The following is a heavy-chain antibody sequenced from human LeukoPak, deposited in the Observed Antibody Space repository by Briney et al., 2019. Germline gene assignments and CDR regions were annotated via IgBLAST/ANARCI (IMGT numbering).Heavy chain of an antibody. CDR1: GLTFSNSA. V-gene: IGHV3-23*01. CDR3: SRHILLWFGEPTYDAFDI. CDR2: ISVGSDVI. D-gene: IGHD3-10*01. J-gene: IGHJ3*02. Sequence: GGSLRLSCAVSGLTFSNSAMSWVRQAPGKGLEWVSAISVGSDVIYYADSVKGRFTISRDDSKNTAYLQMNSLKTEDTAVYYCSRHILLWFGEPTYDAFDIWGQGTMVTVSS.